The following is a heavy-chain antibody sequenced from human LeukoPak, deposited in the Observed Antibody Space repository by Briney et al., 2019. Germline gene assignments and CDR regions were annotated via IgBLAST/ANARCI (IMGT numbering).Heavy chain of an antibody. CDR2: INPNSGGT. J-gene: IGHJ4*02. V-gene: IGHV1-2*02. CDR1: GGTFSSYA. CDR3: ARVSVLPY. D-gene: IGHD3-16*01. Sequence: ASVKVSCKASGGTFSSYAISWVRQAPGQGLEWMGWINPNSGGTNYAQKFQGRVTMTRDTSISTAYMELSRLRSDDTAVYYCARVSVLPYWGQGTLVTVSS.